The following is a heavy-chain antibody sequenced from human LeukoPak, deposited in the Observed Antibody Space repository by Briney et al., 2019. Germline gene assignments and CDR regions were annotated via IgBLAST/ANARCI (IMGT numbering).Heavy chain of an antibody. CDR2: IWYDGSNK. CDR3: ARSSIGYSSSWYLDY. V-gene: IGHV3-33*01. CDR1: GFTFSSYG. D-gene: IGHD6-13*01. Sequence: GRSLRLSCAASGFTFSSYGMHWVRQAPGEGLEWEAVIWYDGSNKYYADSMKGRFTISRDNSKNTLYLQMNSLRAEDTAVYYCARSSIGYSSSWYLDYWGQGTLVTVSS. J-gene: IGHJ4*02.